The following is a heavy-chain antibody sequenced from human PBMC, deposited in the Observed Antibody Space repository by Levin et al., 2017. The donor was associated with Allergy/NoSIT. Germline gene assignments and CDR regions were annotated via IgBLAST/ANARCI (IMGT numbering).Heavy chain of an antibody. CDR3: AKDSGPSGTYRFDY. CDR2: ISYDGSHK. J-gene: IGHJ4*02. V-gene: IGHV3-30*18. Sequence: PSQTLSLTCVVSGFTFTNNGMHWVRQAPGKGLEWVAVISYDGSHKYYADSVRGRFTISRDTSKNTLYLQVNSLRGEDTAVYYCAKDSGPSGTYRFDYWGRGTLVIVSS. CDR1: GFTFTNNG. D-gene: IGHD1-26*01.